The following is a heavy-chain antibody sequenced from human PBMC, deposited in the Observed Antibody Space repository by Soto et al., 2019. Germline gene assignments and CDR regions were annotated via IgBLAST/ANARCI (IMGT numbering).Heavy chain of an antibody. V-gene: IGHV1-3*05. CDR3: ARAVAVPADFDY. D-gene: IGHD6-19*01. CDR2: INAGNGNT. J-gene: IGHJ4*02. Sequence: QVQLEQSGAEEKKPGASVKVSCKASGYTFTGYAMHWVRQAPGQRLEWMGWINAGNGNTKYSQKLQARVTITRDTSASTAYMELSSLRSEDTAVYYCARAVAVPADFDYWGQGTLVTVSS. CDR1: GYTFTGYA.